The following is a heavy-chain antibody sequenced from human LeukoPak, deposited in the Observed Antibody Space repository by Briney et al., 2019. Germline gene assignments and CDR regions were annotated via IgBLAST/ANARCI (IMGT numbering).Heavy chain of an antibody. Sequence: GESLKISCEGSGYSFTTNWIAWVRQMPGKGLEWMGIIYPDDSDTRYSPSFQGQVTISADKSISTAYLQWSSLKASDTAMYYCAKAKYRGYSYGGTAAIDYWGQGTLVTVSS. V-gene: IGHV5-51*01. J-gene: IGHJ4*02. CDR1: GYSFTTNW. D-gene: IGHD5-18*01. CDR3: AKAKYRGYSYGGTAAIDY. CDR2: IYPDDSDT.